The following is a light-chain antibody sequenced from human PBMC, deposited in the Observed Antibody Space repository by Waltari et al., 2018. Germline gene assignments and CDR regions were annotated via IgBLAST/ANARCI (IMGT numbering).Light chain of an antibody. J-gene: IGLJ1*01. V-gene: IGLV9-49*01. CDR2: VGTGGIVG. Sequence: QPVLTQPPSASASLGASVTLTCTLSNGYSTYKVDWYPQRPGKGPRFVMRVGTGGIVGSKGDGIPDRFSVLGSGLNRYLTIKNIQEEDESDYYCGADHGSGSNFVYVFGTGTKVTVL. CDR1: NGYSTYK. CDR3: GADHGSGSNFVYV.